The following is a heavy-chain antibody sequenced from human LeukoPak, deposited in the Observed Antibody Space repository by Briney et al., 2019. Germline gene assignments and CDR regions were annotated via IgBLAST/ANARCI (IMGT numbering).Heavy chain of an antibody. V-gene: IGHV4-34*01. CDR3: ARGALRRYHYYGANGTDY. D-gene: IGHD4/OR15-4a*01. CDR1: GGSFSGYY. J-gene: IGHJ4*02. Sequence: SETLSLTCGVYGGSFSGYYLSWIRQPPGKGVEWVGEITHSGATNYNPSLKSRVTLLLDTSKNQLSLILTSVTAADTAVYYCARGALRRYHYYGANGTDYWGQGSLVTVSS. CDR2: ITHSGAT.